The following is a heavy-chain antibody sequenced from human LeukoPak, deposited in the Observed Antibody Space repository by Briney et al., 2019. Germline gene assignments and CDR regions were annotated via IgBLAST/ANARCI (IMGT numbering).Heavy chain of an antibody. CDR2: ISSNGGST. J-gene: IGHJ4*02. CDR3: ARGDQTFDY. Sequence: GGSLRLSCAASGFTFSSYAMHWVRQAPGKGLEYVSAISSNGGSTYYANSVKGRFTISRDNSKNTLYLQMGSLRAEDMAVYYCARGDQTFDYWGRGTLVTVSS. CDR1: GFTFSSYA. V-gene: IGHV3-64*01.